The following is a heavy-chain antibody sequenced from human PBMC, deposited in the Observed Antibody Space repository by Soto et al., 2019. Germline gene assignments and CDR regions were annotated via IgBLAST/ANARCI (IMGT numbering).Heavy chain of an antibody. Sequence: PLETLSLTCTVSGGSSISGGYCWSWIRKHPGKGLEWIGYIYYSGSTYYNPSLKSRVTISVDTSKNQFSLKLSSVTAADTAVYYCARDRGDIVVANGAFDIWGQGTMVTVSS. D-gene: IGHD2-15*01. V-gene: IGHV4-31*03. J-gene: IGHJ3*02. CDR2: IYYSGST. CDR1: GGSSISGGYC. CDR3: ARDRGDIVVANGAFDI.